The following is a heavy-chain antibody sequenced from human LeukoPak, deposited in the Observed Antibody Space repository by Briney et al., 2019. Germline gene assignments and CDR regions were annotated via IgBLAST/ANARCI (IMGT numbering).Heavy chain of an antibody. Sequence: TSETLSLTCTVSGGSISSGGYYWSWIRQHPGKGLEWIGYIYYSGSTYYNPSLKSRVTISVDTSKNQFSLKLSSVTAADTAAYYCARDSACSSTSCYREGGVFDPWGQGTLVTVSS. CDR3: ARDSACSSTSCYREGGVFDP. CDR1: GGSISSGGYY. J-gene: IGHJ5*02. CDR2: IYYSGST. V-gene: IGHV4-31*03. D-gene: IGHD2-2*01.